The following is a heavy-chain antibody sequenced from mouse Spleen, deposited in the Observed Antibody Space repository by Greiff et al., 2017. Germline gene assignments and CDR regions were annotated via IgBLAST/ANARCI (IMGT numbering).Heavy chain of an antibody. V-gene: IGHV5-6*01. CDR1: GFTFSSYG. Sequence: EVQGVESGGGLVKPGGSLKLSSAASGFTFSSYGMSWVRQTPDKRLEWVATISSGGSYTYYPDSVKGRFTISRDNAKNTLYLQMSSLKSEDTAMYYCARHYYAMDYWGQGTSVTVSS. CDR3: ARHYYAMDY. CDR2: ISSGGSYT. J-gene: IGHJ4*01.